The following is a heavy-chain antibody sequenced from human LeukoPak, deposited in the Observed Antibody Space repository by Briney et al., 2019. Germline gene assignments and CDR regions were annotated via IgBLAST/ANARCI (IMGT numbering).Heavy chain of an antibody. CDR2: IYYSGST. CDR1: GGSISSYY. Sequence: SETLSLTCTVSGGSISSYYWSWIRQPPGKGLEWIGYIYYSGSTNYNPSLKSRVTISVDTSKNQFPLQLNSVTPEDTAVYYCARDVVGMGGYGAYVGLPLDYWDQGILVTVSS. J-gene: IGHJ4*02. D-gene: IGHD5-12*01. CDR3: ARDVVGMGGYGAYVGLPLDY. V-gene: IGHV4-59*12.